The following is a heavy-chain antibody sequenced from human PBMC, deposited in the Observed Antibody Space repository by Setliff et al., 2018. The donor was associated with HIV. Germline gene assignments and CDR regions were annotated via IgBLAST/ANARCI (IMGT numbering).Heavy chain of an antibody. CDR2: INPNSGGT. J-gene: IGHJ6*03. CDR3: ATAGEMATIGYSYYYMDV. Sequence: ASVKVSCKASGYTFTGYYMHWVRQAPGQGLEWMGWINPNSGGTNYAQKFQGRFTITADSTADTTYLELSSLRSEDTAVYYCATAGEMATIGYSYYYMDVWGKGTTVTV. CDR1: GYTFTGYY. V-gene: IGHV1-2*02. D-gene: IGHD3-10*01.